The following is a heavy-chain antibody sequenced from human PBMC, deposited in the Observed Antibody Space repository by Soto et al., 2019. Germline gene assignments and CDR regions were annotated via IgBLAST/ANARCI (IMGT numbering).Heavy chain of an antibody. CDR3: ARPDDCGYASFDY. D-gene: IGHD5-12*01. J-gene: IGHJ4*02. CDR2: ISYDGSDK. V-gene: IGHV3-30-3*01. CDR1: GFTFSSYA. Sequence: QVQLVESGGGVVQPGRSLRLSCAASGFTFSSYAMHWVRQAPGKGLEWVAVISYDGSDKYYADSVKGRFTISRDNSKNTLYLQMNGLRAEDRAVYYCARPDDCGYASFDYVRQGILVTFPP.